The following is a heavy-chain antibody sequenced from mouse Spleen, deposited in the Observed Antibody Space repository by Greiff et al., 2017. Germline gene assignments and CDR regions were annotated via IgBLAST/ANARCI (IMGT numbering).Heavy chain of an antibody. V-gene: IGHV1-61*01. CDR2: IYPSDSET. D-gene: IGHD2-3*01. CDR3: ARWLLRMDY. CDR1: GYTFTSYW. Sequence: QVQLQQPGAELVRPGSSVKLSCKASGYTFTSYWMDWVKQRPGQGLEWIGNIYPSDSETHYNQKFKDKATLTVDKSSSTAYMQLSSLTSEDSAVYYCARWLLRMDYWGQGTSVTVSS. J-gene: IGHJ4*01.